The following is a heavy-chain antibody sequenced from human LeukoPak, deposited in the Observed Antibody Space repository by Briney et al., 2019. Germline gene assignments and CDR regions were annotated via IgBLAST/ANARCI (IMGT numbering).Heavy chain of an antibody. J-gene: IGHJ3*02. V-gene: IGHV4-39*07. D-gene: IGHD3-10*01. CDR2: IFYSGST. CDR1: GGSISTSNYY. Sequence: SETLSLTCTVSGGSISTSNYYWGWIRQPPGKGLEWIGNIFYSGSTYYSPSLRSRVTISLDTSRNQFSLKLDSVTAADTAVYYCAKSNGYGLVGIWGQGTMVTVSS. CDR3: AKSNGYGLVGI.